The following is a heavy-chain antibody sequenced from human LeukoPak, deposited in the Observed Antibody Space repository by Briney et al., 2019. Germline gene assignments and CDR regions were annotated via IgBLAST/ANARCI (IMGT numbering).Heavy chain of an antibody. CDR1: GYTFTSYG. J-gene: IGHJ4*02. CDR3: ARDQDRRDGYDLGY. Sequence: ASVKVSCKASGYTFTSYGISLVRQAPGQGLEWMGWISAYNGNTNYAQKLQGRVTMTTDTSTSTAYMELRSLRSDDTAVYYCARDQDRRDGYDLGYWGQGTLVTVSS. V-gene: IGHV1-18*01. CDR2: ISAYNGNT. D-gene: IGHD5-24*01.